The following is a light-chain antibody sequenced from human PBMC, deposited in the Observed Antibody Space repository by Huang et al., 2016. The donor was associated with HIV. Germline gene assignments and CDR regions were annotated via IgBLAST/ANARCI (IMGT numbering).Light chain of an antibody. V-gene: IGKV1-13*02. CDR2: DAS. CDR3: QQFNGFSLT. CDR1: QDINSA. J-gene: IGKJ4*01. Sequence: AIQLTQSPPSLSASAGDRVTITCRASQDINSALAWYQQKPGKAPKLPIYDASNLKSGVPSRFSGSGSGTDFTLSISSLQPEDFATYYCQQFNGFSLTFGGGTRVEIK.